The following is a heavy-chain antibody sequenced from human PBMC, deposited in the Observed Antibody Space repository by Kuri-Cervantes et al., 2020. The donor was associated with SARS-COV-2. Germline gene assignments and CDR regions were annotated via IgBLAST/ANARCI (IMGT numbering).Heavy chain of an antibody. V-gene: IGHV3-9*01. CDR1: GFPFDDYA. J-gene: IGHJ4*02. CDR3: AKDRAALLGYTFGPDLDH. Sequence: SLKISCVASGFPFDDYAMHWVRQTPGKGLEWVSGMSWNSNNVGYADSVKGRFTVSRDNARNSLYLQMNSLRPEDTAFYYCAKDRAALLGYTFGPDLDHWGQGTQVTVSS. CDR2: MSWNSNNV. D-gene: IGHD5-18*01.